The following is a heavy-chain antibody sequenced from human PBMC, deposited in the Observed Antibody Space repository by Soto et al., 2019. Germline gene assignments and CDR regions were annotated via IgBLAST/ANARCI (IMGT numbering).Heavy chain of an antibody. D-gene: IGHD3-16*01. J-gene: IGHJ4*02. CDR2: IYSGGST. CDR1: GFTVSTKY. CDR3: ARDPWAADY. Sequence: EVQLVESGGGLVQPGGSLRLSCAASGFTVSTKYMSWVRQAPGQGLEWVSVIYSGGSTFYADSVRGSFTISRHNSKNTVNLQMNSLSAEDTAVYYCARDPWAADYWGQGTLVTVSS. V-gene: IGHV3-66*01.